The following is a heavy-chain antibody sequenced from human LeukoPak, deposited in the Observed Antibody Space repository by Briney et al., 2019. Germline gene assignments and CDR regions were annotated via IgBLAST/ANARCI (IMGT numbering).Heavy chain of an antibody. J-gene: IGHJ4*02. CDR1: GFTLTNAW. CDR3: TTETKG. CDR2: IKSKTDGGTT. V-gene: IGHV3-15*01. Sequence: KSGGSLRLSCAASGFTLTNAWTSWVRQAPGKGLEWIGRIKSKTDGGTTDYAAPVKGRFTISRDDSKNTLYLQMNSLKTEDTAVYYCTTETKGWGQGTLVIVSS.